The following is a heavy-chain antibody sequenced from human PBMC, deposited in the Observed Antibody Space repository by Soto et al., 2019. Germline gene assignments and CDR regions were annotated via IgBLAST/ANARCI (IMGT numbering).Heavy chain of an antibody. CDR3: ARGDDFWSGLNYYYYYMDV. CDR1: GGSFSGYY. J-gene: IGHJ6*03. D-gene: IGHD3-3*01. Sequence: PSETLSLTCAVYGGSFSGYYWSWIRQPPGKGLEWIGEINHSGSTNYNPSLKSRVTISVDTSKNQFSLKLSSVTAADTAVYYCARGDDFWSGLNYYYYYMDVWSKGTTVTVSS. CDR2: INHSGST. V-gene: IGHV4-34*01.